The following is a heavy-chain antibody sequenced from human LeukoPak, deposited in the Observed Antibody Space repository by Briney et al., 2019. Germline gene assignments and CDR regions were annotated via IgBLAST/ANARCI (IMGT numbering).Heavy chain of an antibody. Sequence: PGGSLRLSCAASGFTFSSYSMNWVRQAPGKGLEWVSSISSSSSSYIYYADSVKGRFTISRDNAKNSLYLQMNSLRAEDTAVYYCARGRDSSGWKLGCFDIWGQGTMVTVSS. CDR2: ISSSSSSYI. J-gene: IGHJ3*02. D-gene: IGHD6-19*01. CDR3: ARGRDSSGWKLGCFDI. V-gene: IGHV3-21*01. CDR1: GFTFSSYS.